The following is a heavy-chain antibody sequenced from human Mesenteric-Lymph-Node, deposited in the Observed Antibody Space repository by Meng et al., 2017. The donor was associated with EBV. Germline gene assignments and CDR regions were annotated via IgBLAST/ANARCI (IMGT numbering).Heavy chain of an antibody. Sequence: QVQXVESGXXXVKPGGSXRLPCAASGFTFSDYYMSWIRQAPGQGLEWVSFISSGSTTIYYADSVKGRFTISRDNAKNSLYLQINSLRAEDTAVYYCATVRDPTYYFDYWGQGTLVTVSA. CDR1: GFTFSDYY. V-gene: IGHV3-11*01. CDR2: ISSGSTTI. J-gene: IGHJ4*02. CDR3: ATVRDPTYYFDY. D-gene: IGHD2/OR15-2a*01.